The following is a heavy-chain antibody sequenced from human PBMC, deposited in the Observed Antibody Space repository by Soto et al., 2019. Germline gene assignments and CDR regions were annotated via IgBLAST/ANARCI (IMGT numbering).Heavy chain of an antibody. V-gene: IGHV4-34*01. CDR3: ASRLILANWFDP. CDR1: GGSFSGYY. Sequence: TSETLSLTCAVYGGSFSGYYWSWIRRPPGKGLEWIGEINHSGSTNYNPSLKSRVTISVDTSKNQFSLKLSSVTAADTAVYYCASRLILANWFDPWGQGTLVTVSS. J-gene: IGHJ5*02. D-gene: IGHD2-15*01. CDR2: INHSGST.